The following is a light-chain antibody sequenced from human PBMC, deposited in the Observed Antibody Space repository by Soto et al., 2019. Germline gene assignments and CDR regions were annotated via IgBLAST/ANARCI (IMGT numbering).Light chain of an antibody. Sequence: QSVLTQPPSVSAAPGQKVTISCSGSSSNIRNNYVSWYQQLPGTAPKLLIYDNNKRPSGIPDRFSGSKSGTSATLGITGLQTGDEADYYCGTWDNSLSGDVFGTGTKLTVL. V-gene: IGLV1-51*01. CDR2: DNN. CDR3: GTWDNSLSGDV. CDR1: SSNIRNNY. J-gene: IGLJ1*01.